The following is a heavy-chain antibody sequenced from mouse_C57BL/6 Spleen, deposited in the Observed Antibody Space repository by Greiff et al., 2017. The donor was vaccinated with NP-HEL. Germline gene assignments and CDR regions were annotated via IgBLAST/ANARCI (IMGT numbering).Heavy chain of an antibody. J-gene: IGHJ2*01. CDR2: ISDGGSYT. D-gene: IGHD2-1*01. V-gene: IGHV5-4*01. CDR1: GFTFSSYA. Sequence: EVQRVESGGGLVKPGGSLKLSCAASGFTFSSYAMSWVRQTPEKRLEWVATISDGGSYTYYPDNVKGRFTISRDNAKNNLYLQMSHLKSEDTAMYYCARGVTTPFDSWGQGTTLPVSS. CDR3: ARGVTTPFDS.